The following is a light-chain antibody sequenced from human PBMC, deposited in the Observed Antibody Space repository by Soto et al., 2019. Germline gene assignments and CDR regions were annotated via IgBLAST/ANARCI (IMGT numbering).Light chain of an antibody. CDR1: QDISTW. CDR2: TAS. V-gene: IGKV1-12*01. Sequence: DIQMTQSPSSVSASVVDRVTITCRASQDISTWLAWYQQKPGEAPNLLIYTASNLQSGVPPRFSGSRSGTHFTLTISNLQPEDFATYYCQQADSFPITFGQGTRLEIK. CDR3: QQADSFPIT. J-gene: IGKJ5*01.